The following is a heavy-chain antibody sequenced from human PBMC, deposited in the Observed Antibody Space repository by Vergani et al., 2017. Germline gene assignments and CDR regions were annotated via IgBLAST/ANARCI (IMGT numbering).Heavy chain of an antibody. J-gene: IGHJ3*02. Sequence: VQLVESGGGLIQPGGSLRLSCAASGFTFNSYAMTWVRQAPGKGLEWVSGINNNGGSTYYADSVKGRFTISRDISKNTLFLHMNSLRPEDTAVYYCAKVGRSEVAGTFGAFDIWGQGTMVTVSS. CDR1: GFTFNSYA. CDR3: AKVGRSEVAGTFGAFDI. V-gene: IGHV3-23*04. CDR2: INNNGGST. D-gene: IGHD6-19*01.